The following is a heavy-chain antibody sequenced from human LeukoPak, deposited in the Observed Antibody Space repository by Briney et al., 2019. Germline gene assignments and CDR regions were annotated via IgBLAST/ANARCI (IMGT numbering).Heavy chain of an antibody. CDR2: IYYSGST. D-gene: IGHD4-23*01. J-gene: IGHJ3*01. CDR1: GGSISSGDYY. CDR3: AREEGRPDYGGILAG. V-gene: IGHV4-30-4*01. Sequence: SQTLSLTCTVSGGSISSGDYYWSWIRQPPGKGLEWIGYIYYSGSTYYNPSLKSRVTISVDTSKNQFSLKLSSVTAADTAVYYCAREEGRPDYGGILAGWGQGTMVTVSS.